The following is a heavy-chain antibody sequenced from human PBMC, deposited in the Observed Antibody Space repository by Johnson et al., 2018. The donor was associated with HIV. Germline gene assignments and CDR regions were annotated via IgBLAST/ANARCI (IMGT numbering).Heavy chain of an antibody. CDR2: ISWNSGSI. CDR1: GFTFSSYG. V-gene: IGHV3-9*01. J-gene: IGHJ3*02. Sequence: VHLVESGGGVVQPGRSLRLSCAASGFTFSSYGMHWVRQAPGKGLEWVSGISWNSGSIGYADSVKGRFTISRDNAKNSLYLQMNSLRAEDTALYYCARLRGSSAKRFDIWGQGTMVIVSS. CDR3: ARLRGSSAKRFDI. D-gene: IGHD4-17*01.